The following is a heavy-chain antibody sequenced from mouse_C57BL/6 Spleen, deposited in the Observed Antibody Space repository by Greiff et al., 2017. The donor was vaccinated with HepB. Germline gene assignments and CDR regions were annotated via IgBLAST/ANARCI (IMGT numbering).Heavy chain of an antibody. D-gene: IGHD3-2*02. V-gene: IGHV1-81*01. CDR3: ARGDSSGYAMDY. CDR2: IYPRSGNT. CDR1: GYTFTSYG. Sequence: VQGVESGAELARPGASVKLSCKASGYTFTSYGISWVKQRTGQGLEWIGEIYPRSGNTYYNEKFKGKATLTADKSSSTAYMELRSLTSEDSAVYFCARGDSSGYAMDYWGQGTSVTVSS. J-gene: IGHJ4*01.